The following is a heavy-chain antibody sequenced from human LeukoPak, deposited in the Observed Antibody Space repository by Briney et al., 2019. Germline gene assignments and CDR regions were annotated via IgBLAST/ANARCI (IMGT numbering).Heavy chain of an antibody. J-gene: IGHJ6*03. CDR2: ISAYSGNT. CDR1: GYTFTSYG. D-gene: IGHD5-18*01. CDR3: ARVSLDTSMVYYYMDV. V-gene: IGHV1-18*01. Sequence: ASVKVSCKASGYTFTSYGISWVRQAPGQGLEWLGWISAYSGNTNYAQKLQGRVTLTTETFTNTAHMNLRSLRSDDTAVYFCARVSLDTSMVYYYMDVWGKGTTVTVSS.